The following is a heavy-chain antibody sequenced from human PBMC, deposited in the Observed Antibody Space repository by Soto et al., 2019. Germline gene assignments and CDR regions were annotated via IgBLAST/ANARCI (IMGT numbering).Heavy chain of an antibody. CDR3: ARAIGGNNWNPNWFDS. J-gene: IGHJ5*01. Sequence: SETLSLTCTVSCDSITRRDYYWTWIRQYPGKGMEWIGYIHHSGAAHYKPSLKSQLTISVDTSRNQFSLKLTSENAADTAVYYCARAIGGNNWNPNWFDSWGQGTKVT. D-gene: IGHD1-20*01. CDR1: CDSITRRDYY. CDR2: IHHSGAA. V-gene: IGHV4-31*01.